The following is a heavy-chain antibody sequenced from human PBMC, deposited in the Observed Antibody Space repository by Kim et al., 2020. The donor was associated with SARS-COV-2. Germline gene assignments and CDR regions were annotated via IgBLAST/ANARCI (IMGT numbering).Heavy chain of an antibody. CDR1: GYTFTSYG. J-gene: IGHJ4*02. CDR2: ISAYNGNT. CDR3: ARDRGGDFWSGYNDY. V-gene: IGHV1-18*01. D-gene: IGHD3-3*01. Sequence: ASVKVSCKASGYTFTSYGISWVRQAPGQGLEWMGWISAYNGNTNYAQKLQGRVTMTTDTSTSTAYMELRSLRSDDTAVYYCARDRGGDFWSGYNDYWGQGTLVTVSS.